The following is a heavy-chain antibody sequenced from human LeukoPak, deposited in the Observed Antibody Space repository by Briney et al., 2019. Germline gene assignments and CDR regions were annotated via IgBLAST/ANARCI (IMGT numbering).Heavy chain of an antibody. CDR3: AKANCSGGSCYTDY. D-gene: IGHD2-15*01. Sequence: GGSLRPSCAASGFTFSSYGMHWVRQAPGKGLEWVAFIRYDGSNKYYADSVKGRFTISRDNSKNTLYLQMNSLRAEDTAVYYCAKANCSGGSCYTDYWGQGTLVTVSS. CDR1: GFTFSSYG. CDR2: IRYDGSNK. V-gene: IGHV3-30*02. J-gene: IGHJ4*02.